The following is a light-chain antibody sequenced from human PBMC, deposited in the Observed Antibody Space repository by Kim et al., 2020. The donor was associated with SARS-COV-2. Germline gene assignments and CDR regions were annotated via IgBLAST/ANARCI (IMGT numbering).Light chain of an antibody. CDR3: QQYDNLPLT. J-gene: IGKJ4*01. V-gene: IGKV1-33*01. CDR1: QDISNY. CDR2: DAS. Sequence: DIQMTQSPSSLSASVGDRVTITCQASQDISNYLNWYQQKPGKAPKLLIYDASNLKTGVPSRFSGSGSGTDFTFNISSLQPEDIATYYCQQYDNLPLTFGGGTKVDIK.